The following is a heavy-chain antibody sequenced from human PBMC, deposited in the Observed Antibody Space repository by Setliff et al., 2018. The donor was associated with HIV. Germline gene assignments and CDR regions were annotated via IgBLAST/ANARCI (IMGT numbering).Heavy chain of an antibody. CDR3: ARHRQQQLEDAFDI. CDR2: INAGNGNT. J-gene: IGHJ3*02. D-gene: IGHD6-13*01. Sequence: ASVKVSCKTSGGTFSRYAFNWVRQTPGQRLEWMGWINAGNGNTKYSQKFQGRVTITRDTSASTAYMELSSLKASDTAMYYCARHRQQQLEDAFDIWGQGTMVTVSS. CDR1: GGTFSRYA. V-gene: IGHV1-3*01.